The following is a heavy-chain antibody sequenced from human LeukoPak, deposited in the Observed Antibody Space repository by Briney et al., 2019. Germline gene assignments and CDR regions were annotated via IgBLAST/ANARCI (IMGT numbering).Heavy chain of an antibody. CDR1: GFTFSSYA. V-gene: IGHV3-23*01. CDR3: AKSGQWLPPTEFDS. Sequence: GALRLSCAASGFTFSSYAMSWVRQAPGKGLEWVSSISGRGGNTYYADSVKGRFTISRDNSKNTLYLQVNSLRAEDTAVYYCAKSGQWLPPTEFDSWGQGTLVTVSS. CDR2: ISGRGGNT. D-gene: IGHD6-19*01. J-gene: IGHJ4*02.